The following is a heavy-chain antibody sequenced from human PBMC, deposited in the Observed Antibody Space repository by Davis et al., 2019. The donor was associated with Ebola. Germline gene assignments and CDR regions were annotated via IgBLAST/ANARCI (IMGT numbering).Heavy chain of an antibody. CDR3: AKDHRFVVAAVTGLDY. V-gene: IGHV3-30*18. Sequence: GESLKISCAASGFAFKTYGMNWVRQAPGKGLEWVAVISYDGRNKYYADSVKGRFTISRDNSKNTVYLQMDSLRAEDTAVYFCAKDHRFVVAAVTGLDYWGQGTLVTVSS. J-gene: IGHJ4*02. CDR1: GFAFKTYG. CDR2: ISYDGRNK. D-gene: IGHD2-21*01.